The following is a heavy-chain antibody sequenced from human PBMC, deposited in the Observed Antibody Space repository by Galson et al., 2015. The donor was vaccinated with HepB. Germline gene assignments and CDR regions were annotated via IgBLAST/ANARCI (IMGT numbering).Heavy chain of an antibody. CDR1: GFTFSSYA. J-gene: IGHJ3*02. CDR3: AGGGCSGGSCVLGAHDAFDI. Sequence: SLRLSCAASGFTFSSYAMHWVRQAPGKGLEYVSAISSNGGSTYYADSVKGRFTISRDNSKNTLYLQMSSLRAEDTAVYYCAGGGCSGGSCVLGAHDAFDIWGQGTMVTVSS. CDR2: ISSNGGST. V-gene: IGHV3-64D*06. D-gene: IGHD2-15*01.